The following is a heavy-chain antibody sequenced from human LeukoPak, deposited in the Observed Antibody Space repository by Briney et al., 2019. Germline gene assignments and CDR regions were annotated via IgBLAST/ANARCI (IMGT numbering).Heavy chain of an antibody. CDR3: AVAPGDY. CDR1: GYTFTGYY. Sequence: ASVTVSCKASGYTFTGYYIHWVRQAPGQGLEWMGWINPNNDYTYYAQKFQGRVTLTRDTSISTVYMELSGLTSDDTALYYCAVAPGDYWGQGTLVIVSA. CDR2: INPNNDYT. J-gene: IGHJ4*02. D-gene: IGHD2-21*01. V-gene: IGHV1-2*02.